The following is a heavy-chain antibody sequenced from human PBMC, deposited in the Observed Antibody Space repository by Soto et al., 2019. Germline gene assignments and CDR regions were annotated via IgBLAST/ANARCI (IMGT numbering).Heavy chain of an antibody. Sequence: ECSLRLSCSAAGFTSSRYAIHWVRQAPGKGLEWVAVISYDGSNKYYADSVKGRFTISRDNSKNTLYLQLNSLRFEDTAVYYCAKDHGSWGQGTLVTVPS. V-gene: IGHV3-30-3*01. CDR1: GFTSSRYA. CDR3: AKDHGS. CDR2: ISYDGSNK. D-gene: IGHD6-25*01. J-gene: IGHJ5*02.